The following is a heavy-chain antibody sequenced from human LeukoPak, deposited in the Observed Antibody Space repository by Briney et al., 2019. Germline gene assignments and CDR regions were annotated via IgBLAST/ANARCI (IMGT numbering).Heavy chain of an antibody. CDR2: IYFSGAT. CDR1: GGSISRYY. V-gene: IGHV4-59*01. D-gene: IGHD4-17*01. J-gene: IGHJ6*02. Sequence: SETLSLTCTVSGGSISRYYWSWVRQPPGKGLEWIGYIYFSGATNYNPSLKSRVTISVDTSKNQFSLKLSSVTAADTAVYYCAREDPQTTVPEGLDVWGQGTTVIVSS. CDR3: AREDPQTTVPEGLDV.